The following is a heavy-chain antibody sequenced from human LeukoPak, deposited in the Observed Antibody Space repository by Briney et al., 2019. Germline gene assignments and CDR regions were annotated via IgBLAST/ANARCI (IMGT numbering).Heavy chain of an antibody. D-gene: IGHD3-16*01. J-gene: IGHJ5*02. Sequence: ASVKVSCKASGYICSNFGINWVRQAPGQGLEWMGWISGYNGYTKYAQKLQGRVTMTTDTSTSTAHMELRSLRSDDTAVYYCARVSPHRKMSYGNQNWFDTWGQGTLVTVSS. CDR2: ISGYNGYT. V-gene: IGHV1-18*01. CDR1: GYICSNFG. CDR3: ARVSPHRKMSYGNQNWFDT.